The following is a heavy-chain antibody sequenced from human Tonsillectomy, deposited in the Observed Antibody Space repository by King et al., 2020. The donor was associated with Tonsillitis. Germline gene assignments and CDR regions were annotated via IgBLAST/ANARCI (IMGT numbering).Heavy chain of an antibody. J-gene: IGHJ3*02. CDR1: GFTFSSYS. V-gene: IGHV3-48*01. CDR2: ISIRSSTI. CDR3: ARDYDWGSYPVAFDI. D-gene: IGHD3-16*02. Sequence: VQLVESGGGLVQPGGSLRLSCAASGFTFSSYSMNWVRQVPGKGLEWVSYISIRSSTIYYADSVKGRFTLSRDNAKNSLYLQMNSLRAEDTAVYFCARDYDWGSYPVAFDIWGQGTMVTVSS.